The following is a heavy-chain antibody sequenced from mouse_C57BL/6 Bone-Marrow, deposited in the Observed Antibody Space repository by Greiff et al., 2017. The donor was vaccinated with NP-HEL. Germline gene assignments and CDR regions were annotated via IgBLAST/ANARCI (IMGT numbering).Heavy chain of an antibody. J-gene: IGHJ3*01. V-gene: IGHV5-9-1*02. Sequence: EVQLVESGEGLVKPGGSLKLSCAASGFTFSSYAMSWVRQTPEKRLEWVAYISSGGDYIYYADTVKGRFTISRDNARNTLYLQMSSLKSEDTAMYYCTSPHYYGSSTAWFAYWGQGTLVTVSA. D-gene: IGHD1-1*01. CDR3: TSPHYYGSSTAWFAY. CDR2: ISSGGDYI. CDR1: GFTFSSYA.